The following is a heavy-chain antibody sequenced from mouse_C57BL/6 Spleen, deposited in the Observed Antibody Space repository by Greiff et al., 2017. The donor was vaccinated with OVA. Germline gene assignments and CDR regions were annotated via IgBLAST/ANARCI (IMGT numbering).Heavy chain of an antibody. CDR2: ISYDGSN. J-gene: IGHJ1*03. V-gene: IGHV3-6*01. CDR3: ARITTVWYFDV. D-gene: IGHD1-1*01. CDR1: GYSITSCYY. Sequence: EVHLVESGPGLVKPSQSLSLTCSATGYSITSCYYWNWIRQFPGNKLEWMGYISYDGSNNYNPTLKNRISITRDTSKNQFFLKLNAVTAEDTATYYCARITTVWYFDVWGTGTTVTVSS.